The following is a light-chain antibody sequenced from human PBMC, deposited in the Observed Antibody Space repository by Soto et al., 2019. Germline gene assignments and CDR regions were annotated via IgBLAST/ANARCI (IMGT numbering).Light chain of an antibody. CDR3: QQYNTWPPAIT. J-gene: IGKJ5*01. V-gene: IGKV3-15*01. Sequence: EVVLTQSPGTLSLSPGERASLSCRASQSVTTYLAWYQQKPGQAPRLLIYGASTRAIDIPATFSGSGSGTEFTLTISSLQSEDFAVYYCQQYNTWPPAITFGQGTRLEI. CDR2: GAS. CDR1: QSVTTY.